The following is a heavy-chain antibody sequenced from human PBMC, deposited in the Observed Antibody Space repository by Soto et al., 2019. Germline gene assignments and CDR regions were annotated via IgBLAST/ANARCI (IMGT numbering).Heavy chain of an antibody. D-gene: IGHD6-13*01. CDR2: INPNSGGT. CDR3: ASEYSRSGADYYYGMDV. J-gene: IGHJ6*02. V-gene: IGHV1-2*04. Sequence: QVQLVQSGAEVKKPGASVKVSCKASGYTFTGYYMHWVRQAPGQGLEWMGWINPNSGGTNYAQKFQGWVTMTRDTSISTAYMELSRLRSDDTAVYYCASEYSRSGADYYYGMDVWGQGTTVTVSS. CDR1: GYTFTGYY.